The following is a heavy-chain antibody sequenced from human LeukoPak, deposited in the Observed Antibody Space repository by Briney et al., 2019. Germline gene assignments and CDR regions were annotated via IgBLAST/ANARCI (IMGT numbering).Heavy chain of an antibody. CDR2: IIPILGIA. J-gene: IGHJ4*02. D-gene: IGHD5-18*01. CDR3: AREAWIQPYYYFDY. CDR1: GGTFSSYA. Sequence: GSSVKVSCKASGGTFSSYAISWVRQAPGQGLEWMGRIIPILGIANYAQKFQGRVTITADKSTSTAYMEPSSLRSEDTAVYYCAREAWIQPYYYFDYWGQGTLVTVSS. V-gene: IGHV1-69*04.